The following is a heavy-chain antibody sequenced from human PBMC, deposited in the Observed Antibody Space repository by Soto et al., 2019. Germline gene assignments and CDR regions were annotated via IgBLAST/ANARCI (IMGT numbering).Heavy chain of an antibody. CDR3: ARDTYVRDIVVVPXAMVDY. V-gene: IGHV1-18*01. J-gene: IGHJ4*02. CDR1: GYTFTSYG. Sequence: QVQLVQSGAEVKKPGASVKVSCKASGYTFTSYGISWVRQAPGQGLEWMGWISAYNGNTNYAQKLQGRVTMTTDTSTSTAYMELRSLRSDDTAVYYCARDTYVRDIVVVPXAMVDYWGQGTLVTVSS. CDR2: ISAYNGNT. D-gene: IGHD2-2*01.